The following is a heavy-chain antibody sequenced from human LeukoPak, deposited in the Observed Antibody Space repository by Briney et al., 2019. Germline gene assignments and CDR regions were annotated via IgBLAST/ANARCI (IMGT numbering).Heavy chain of an antibody. CDR2: IDPNSGGT. J-gene: IGHJ6*02. CDR1: GYTFTGYY. D-gene: IGHD2/OR15-2a*01. Sequence: GASVKVSCKASGYTFTGYYIHWVRQAPGQGLEWMGRIDPNSGGTNYAQNFQGRVTMTRDTSISTAYMELSRLRSDDTAAYYCGLWYYYYYGMDVWGQGTTVTVSS. V-gene: IGHV1-2*06. CDR3: GLWYYYYYGMDV.